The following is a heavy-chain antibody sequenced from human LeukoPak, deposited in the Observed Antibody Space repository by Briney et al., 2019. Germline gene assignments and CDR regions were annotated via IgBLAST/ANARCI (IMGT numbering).Heavy chain of an antibody. D-gene: IGHD6-19*01. CDR1: GGTFSSYA. CDR2: IIPILGIA. CDR3: ARSLLGMAGPGAFDI. Sequence: SVKVSCKASGGTFSSYAISWVRQAPGQGLEWMGRIIPILGIANYAQKFQGRVTITADKSTSTAYMELSSLRSEDTAVYYCARSLLGMAGPGAFDIWGQGTMVTVSS. J-gene: IGHJ3*02. V-gene: IGHV1-69*04.